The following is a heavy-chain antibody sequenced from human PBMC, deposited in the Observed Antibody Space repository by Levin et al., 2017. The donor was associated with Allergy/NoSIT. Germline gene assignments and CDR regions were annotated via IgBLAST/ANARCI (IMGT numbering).Heavy chain of an antibody. D-gene: IGHD4-17*01. Sequence: GGSLRLSCAASGFSFSSYAMNWVRQAPGKGLEWVSGLSGGGDRTYYADSVKGRFTISRDNSMNTLYLQMNSLRAEDTAVYFCANRKNGDYSLPFVSWGQGTLVTVSS. CDR3: ANRKNGDYSLPFVS. CDR1: GFSFSSYA. V-gene: IGHV3-23*01. J-gene: IGHJ4*02. CDR2: LSGGGDRT.